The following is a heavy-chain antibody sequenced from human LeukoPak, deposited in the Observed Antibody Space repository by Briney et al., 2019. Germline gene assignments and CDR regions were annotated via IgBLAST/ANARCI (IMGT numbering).Heavy chain of an antibody. V-gene: IGHV3-23*01. CDR2: ISDSGGSA. CDR1: GFTFSNYG. D-gene: IGHD4-23*01. J-gene: IGHJ3*02. Sequence: PGGSLRLSCAASGFTFSNYGMSWVRQAPGEGLEWVSGISDSGGSAYYADSVKGRFTISRDNAKNSLYLQMNSLRAEDTAVYYCARGGNSYAFDIWGQGTMVTVSS. CDR3: ARGGNSYAFDI.